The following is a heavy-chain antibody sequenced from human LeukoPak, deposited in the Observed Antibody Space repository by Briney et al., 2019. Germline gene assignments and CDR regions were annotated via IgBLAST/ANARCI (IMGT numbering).Heavy chain of an antibody. CDR3: ARIDAFGI. J-gene: IGHJ3*02. Sequence: SGGSLRLSCAASGFTFSNYNMNWVRQAPGKGLEWVSYISSRGSYTYYADSVKGRFTISRDNAKNSLYLQMNSLRAEDTAVYYCARIDAFGIWGQGTMVTVSS. CDR2: ISSRGSYT. CDR1: GFTFSNYN. V-gene: IGHV3-21*06.